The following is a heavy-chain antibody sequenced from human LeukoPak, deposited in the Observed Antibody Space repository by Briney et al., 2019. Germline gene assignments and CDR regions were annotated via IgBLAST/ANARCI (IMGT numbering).Heavy chain of an antibody. Sequence: GGSLRLSCAASGFTFSSYAMHWVRQAPGKGLEWVAVISYDGSNKYYADSVKGRFTISRDNSKNTLYLQMNSLRAEDTAVYYCARDHQLRKEIVGATSWGAFDIWGQGTMVTVSS. V-gene: IGHV3-30-3*01. CDR3: ARDHQLRKEIVGATSWGAFDI. J-gene: IGHJ3*02. D-gene: IGHD1-26*01. CDR1: GFTFSSYA. CDR2: ISYDGSNK.